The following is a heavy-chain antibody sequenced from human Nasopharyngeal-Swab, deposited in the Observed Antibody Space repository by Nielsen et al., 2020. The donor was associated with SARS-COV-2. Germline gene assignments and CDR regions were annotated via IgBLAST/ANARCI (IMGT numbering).Heavy chain of an antibody. V-gene: IGHV3-13*05. D-gene: IGHD3-10*01. Sequence: GGSPRLSCAASGFTFSSYDMHWVRQATGKGLEWVSAIGTAGDPYYPGSVKGRFTISRENAKNSLYLQMNSLRAGDTAVYYCARGSYGSGSYNYYCGMDVWGQGTTVTVSS. CDR3: ARGSYGSGSYNYYCGMDV. CDR2: IGTAGDP. CDR1: GFTFSSYD. J-gene: IGHJ6*02.